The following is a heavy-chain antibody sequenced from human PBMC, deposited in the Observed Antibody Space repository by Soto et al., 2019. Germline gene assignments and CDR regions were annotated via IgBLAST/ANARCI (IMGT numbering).Heavy chain of an antibody. D-gene: IGHD3-22*01. CDR1: GYSISSGYY. V-gene: IGHV4-38-2*02. J-gene: IGHJ3*02. CDR2: IYHSGST. CDR3: ARDRYYDSSGYYDAFDI. Sequence: SETLSLTCAVSGYSISSGYYWGWIRQPPGKGLECIGSIYHSGSTYYNPSLKSRVTISVDTSKNQFSLKLSSVTAADTAVYYCARDRYYDSSGYYDAFDIWGQGTMVTVSS.